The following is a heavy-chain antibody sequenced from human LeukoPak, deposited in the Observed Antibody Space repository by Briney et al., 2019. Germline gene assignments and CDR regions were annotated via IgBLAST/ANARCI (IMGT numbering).Heavy chain of an antibody. D-gene: IGHD6-13*01. J-gene: IGHJ4*02. CDR3: ARWDISAADIDY. CDR1: GFTFSSYG. V-gene: IGHV3-33*01. CDR2: IRFDGSHV. Sequence: PGRSLRLSCAASGFTFSSYGMHCVRQSPGKGLEWVAVIRFDGSHVYYRDSVKGRFPISSDNSKKPLFLKMDSLRAEDTAVYYCARWDISAADIDYWGQGTLVTVSA.